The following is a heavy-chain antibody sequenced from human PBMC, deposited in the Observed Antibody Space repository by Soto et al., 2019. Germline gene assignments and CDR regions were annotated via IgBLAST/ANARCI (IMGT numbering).Heavy chain of an antibody. CDR2: IIPIFGTA. V-gene: IGHV1-69*13. Sequence: GASVKVSCKASGGTFSSYAISWVRQAPGQGLEWIGGIIPIFGTANYAQKFQGRVTITADESTSTAYMELSSLRSEDTAVYYCARPRQDTAMADGYYNGMDVWGQGTTVTVSS. CDR1: GGTFSSYA. CDR3: ARPRQDTAMADGYYNGMDV. D-gene: IGHD5-18*01. J-gene: IGHJ6*02.